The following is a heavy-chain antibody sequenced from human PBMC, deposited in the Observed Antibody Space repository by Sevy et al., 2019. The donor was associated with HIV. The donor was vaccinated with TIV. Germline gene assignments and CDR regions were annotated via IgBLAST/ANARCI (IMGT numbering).Heavy chain of an antibody. CDR1: GFTFSSYS. CDR3: ARDQDQLVDYYYGMDV. J-gene: IGHJ6*02. CDR2: ISSSSTI. D-gene: IGHD2-2*01. V-gene: IGHV3-48*02. Sequence: GGSLRLSCAASGFTFSSYSMNWVRQAPGKGLEWVSYISSSSTIYYADSVKGRFTISRDNAKNSLYLQMNSLRDEDTAVYYCARDQDQLVDYYYGMDVWGQGTTVTVSS.